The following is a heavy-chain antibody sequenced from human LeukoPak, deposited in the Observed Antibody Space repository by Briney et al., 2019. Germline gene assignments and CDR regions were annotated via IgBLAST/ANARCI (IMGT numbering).Heavy chain of an antibody. D-gene: IGHD5-24*01. V-gene: IGHV4-59*01. Sequence: SETLSLTCTVSGASISSYYWSWIRQPPGKGLEWIGYIYYSGSTNYNPSLKSRVTISVDTSKHQFSLKLSSVTAADTAVYYCARFKRWLQSEYYYGMDVWGQGTTVTVSS. CDR3: ARFKRWLQSEYYYGMDV. J-gene: IGHJ6*02. CDR2: IYYSGST. CDR1: GASISSYY.